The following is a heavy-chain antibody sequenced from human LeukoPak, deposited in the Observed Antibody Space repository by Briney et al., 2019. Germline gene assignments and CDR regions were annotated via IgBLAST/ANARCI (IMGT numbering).Heavy chain of an antibody. CDR2: IYYSGST. J-gene: IGHJ5*02. V-gene: IGHV4-39*01. CDR3: ARGRLYDFWSGYSNIAIWFDR. D-gene: IGHD3-3*01. Sequence: SETLSLTCTVSGGSLSSSSYYWRWLRQPPGTGLEWIGSIYYSGSTYYNPSLKSRVTISVDTSKNQFSLKLRSVTAAGTAVYYCARGRLYDFWSGYSNIAIWFDRWGQGTLVTVSS. CDR1: GGSLSSSSYY.